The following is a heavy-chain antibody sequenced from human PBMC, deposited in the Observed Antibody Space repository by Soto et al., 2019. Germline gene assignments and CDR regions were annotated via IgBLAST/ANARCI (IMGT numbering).Heavy chain of an antibody. CDR2: IVVGSGNT. Sequence: SVKVSCKASGFTFTSSAVQWVRQARGQRLEWIGWIVVGSGNTNYAQKFQERVTITRDMSTSTAYMELSSLRSEDTAVYYCAVPDYYDSSGYYSRGDYWGQGTLVTVSS. V-gene: IGHV1-58*01. J-gene: IGHJ4*02. D-gene: IGHD3-22*01. CDR3: AVPDYYDSSGYYSRGDY. CDR1: GFTFTSSA.